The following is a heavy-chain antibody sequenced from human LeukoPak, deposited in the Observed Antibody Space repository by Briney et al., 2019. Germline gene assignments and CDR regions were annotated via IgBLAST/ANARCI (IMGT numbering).Heavy chain of an antibody. CDR1: GFTFSSYW. CDR3: ARLFADIVVVVAATPGRGGSKEDY. V-gene: IGHV3-7*01. D-gene: IGHD2-15*01. CDR2: IKQDGSEK. J-gene: IGHJ4*02. Sequence: GGSLRLSCAASGFTFSSYWMSWVRQAPGKGLEWVANIKQDGSEKYYVDSVKGRFTISRDNAKNSLYLQMNSLRAEDTAVYYCARLFADIVVVVAATPGRGGSKEDYWGQGTLVTVSS.